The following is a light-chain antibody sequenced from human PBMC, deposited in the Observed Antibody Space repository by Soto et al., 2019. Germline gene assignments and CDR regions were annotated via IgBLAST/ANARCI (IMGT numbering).Light chain of an antibody. J-gene: IGLJ1*01. CDR1: SSDIGRYNF. CDR3: TSYTITSPYV. Sequence: QSALTQPPSMSGSPGQSITISCTGTSSDIGRYNFVSWYQHHPGKAPKLIIYEATKRPSGVSYRFSGSKSGNTAYLTISGLQAEDEADYYCTSYTITSPYVFGTGTRSQS. V-gene: IGLV2-14*01. CDR2: EAT.